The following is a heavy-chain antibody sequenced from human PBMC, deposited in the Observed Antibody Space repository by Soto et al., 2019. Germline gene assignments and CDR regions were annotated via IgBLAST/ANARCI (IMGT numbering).Heavy chain of an antibody. V-gene: IGHV1-18*01. J-gene: IGHJ6*02. Sequence: QVQLVQSGAEVKKPGASVKVSCKASGYTFTSYGISWVRQAPGQGLEWMGWISAYNGNTNYAQKLQGRVTMTTDTSTSTAYMELRSLRSDDTAVYYCARDPGYCSSTSCHSHYYYGMDVWGQVTTVTVSS. CDR1: GYTFTSYG. D-gene: IGHD2-2*01. CDR2: ISAYNGNT. CDR3: ARDPGYCSSTSCHSHYYYGMDV.